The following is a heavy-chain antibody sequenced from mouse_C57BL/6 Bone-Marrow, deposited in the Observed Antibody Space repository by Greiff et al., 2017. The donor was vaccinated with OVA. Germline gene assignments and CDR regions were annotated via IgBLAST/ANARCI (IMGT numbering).Heavy chain of an antibody. CDR1: GYTFTSYW. CDR3: ARSPDGYYNYFDY. D-gene: IGHD2-3*01. CDR2: IDPSDSYT. J-gene: IGHJ2*01. Sequence: QVQLQQPGAELVMPGASVKLSCKASGYTFTSYWMHWVKQRPGQGLEWIGEIDPSDSYTNYNQKFKGKSTLTVDKSSSTAYMQLSSLTSEDSAGYYCARSPDGYYNYFDYWGQGTTLTVSS. V-gene: IGHV1-69*01.